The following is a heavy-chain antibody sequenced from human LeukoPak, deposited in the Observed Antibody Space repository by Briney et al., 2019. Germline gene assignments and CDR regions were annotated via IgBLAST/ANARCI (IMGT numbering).Heavy chain of an antibody. CDR3: ARVKYSSGWSNPHFDY. CDR1: GGSISSYY. D-gene: IGHD6-19*01. Sequence: SETLSLTCTVSGGSISSYYWSWIRRPPGKGLEWIGYVYYSGSTNYNPALKSRVTISIDTSKSQFSLRLGSVTAADTAVYYCARVKYSSGWSNPHFDYWGQGTLVTVSS. J-gene: IGHJ4*02. CDR2: VYYSGST. V-gene: IGHV4-59*12.